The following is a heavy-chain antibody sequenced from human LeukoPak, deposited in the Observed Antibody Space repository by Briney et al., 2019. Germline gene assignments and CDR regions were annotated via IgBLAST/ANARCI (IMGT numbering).Heavy chain of an antibody. CDR3: ARDIDGSGWYGVFDY. J-gene: IGHJ4*02. Sequence: PSETLSLTCTVSGDSISSTSYYWGWIRQPPGKGLEWIGYIYYSGSTNYNPSLKSRVTMSVDTPKNQLSLKLSSVTAADTAVYYCARDIDGSGWYGVFDYWGQGILVTVSS. D-gene: IGHD6-19*01. CDR2: IYYSGST. V-gene: IGHV4-61*05. CDR1: GDSISSTSYY.